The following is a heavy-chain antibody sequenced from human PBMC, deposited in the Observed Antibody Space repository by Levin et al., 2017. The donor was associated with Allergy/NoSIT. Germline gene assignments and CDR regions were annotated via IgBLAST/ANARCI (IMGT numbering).Heavy chain of an antibody. CDR1: GDSISRGAYS. Sequence: ASETLSLTCDVTGDSISRGAYSWAWIRQASGKGLEWIGYMYLSGSSYYNPSLKSRATISIDTSKNHFSLHLTSVTAADTAICYCARGFFPGIGVNWFDPWCQGILVTVSS. V-gene: IGHV4-30-2*01. D-gene: IGHD2-21*01. CDR2: MYLSGSS. CDR3: ARGFFPGIGVNWFDP. J-gene: IGHJ5*02.